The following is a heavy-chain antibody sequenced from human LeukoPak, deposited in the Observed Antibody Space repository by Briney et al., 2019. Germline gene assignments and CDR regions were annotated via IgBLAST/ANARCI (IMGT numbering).Heavy chain of an antibody. Sequence: GASVKVSCKTSGYTFTNFDINWVRQATGQGLEWLGWMNPYTGKTGYAQKFQGRVTFTGDTSIRTAYMEVSSLTSEDTAVYYCARGPPGAFDIWGQGTMVTVSS. J-gene: IGHJ3*02. CDR2: MNPYTGKT. V-gene: IGHV1-8*03. CDR1: GYTFTNFD. CDR3: ARGPPGAFDI.